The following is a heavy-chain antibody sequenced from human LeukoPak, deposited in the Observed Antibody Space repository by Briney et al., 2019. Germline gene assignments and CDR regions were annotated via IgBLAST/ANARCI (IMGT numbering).Heavy chain of an antibody. CDR1: GFTFSSYS. CDR3: AKGRGGSGSYFAFDI. Sequence: PGGSLRLSCAASGFTFSSYSMNWVRQAPGKGLERVAVISYDGSNKYYADSVKGRFTISRDNSKNTLYLQMNSLRAEDTAVYYCAKGRGGSGSYFAFDIWGQGTMVTVSS. J-gene: IGHJ3*02. CDR2: ISYDGSNK. V-gene: IGHV3-30*18. D-gene: IGHD3-10*01.